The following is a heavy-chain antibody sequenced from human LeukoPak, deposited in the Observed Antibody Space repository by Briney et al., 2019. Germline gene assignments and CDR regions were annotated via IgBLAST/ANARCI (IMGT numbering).Heavy chain of an antibody. J-gene: IGHJ6*02. CDR3: ATISGDV. CDR1: GYTFTSYA. V-gene: IGHV1-24*01. Sequence: ASVKVSCKASGYTFTSYAMNWVRQAPGKGLEWMGGFDPEDGETIYAQKFQGRVTMTEDTSTDTAYMELSSLRSEDTAVYYCATISGDVWGQGTTVTVSS. D-gene: IGHD1-26*01. CDR2: FDPEDGET.